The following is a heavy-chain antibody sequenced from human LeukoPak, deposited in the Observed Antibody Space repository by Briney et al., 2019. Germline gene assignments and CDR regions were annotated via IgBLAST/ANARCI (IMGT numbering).Heavy chain of an antibody. CDR1: GYSISSGYY. CDR3: AREFRSGAVGHYSSSWYSWFDP. D-gene: IGHD6-13*01. J-gene: IGHJ5*02. CDR2: IYHSGST. Sequence: PSETLSLTCTVSGYSISSGYYWGWIRQPPGKGLEWIGRIYHSGSTYYNPSLKSRVTISVDTSKNQFSLKLSSVTAADTAVYYCAREFRSGAVGHYSSSWYSWFDPWGQGTLVTVSS. V-gene: IGHV4-38-2*02.